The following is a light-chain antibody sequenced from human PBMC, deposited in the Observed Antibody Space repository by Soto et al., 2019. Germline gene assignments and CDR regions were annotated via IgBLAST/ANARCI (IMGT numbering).Light chain of an antibody. J-gene: IGKJ3*01. CDR1: QSVSSN. V-gene: IGKV3-15*01. Sequence: EIVMTQSPATLSVSPGERATLSCRASQSVSSNLAWYQQKPGQAPRLLIYYASTRATGIPARFSGSGSGTEFTLTISSLQSEDFAVYYCQHYNNWPLFGPGTKVDIK. CDR2: YAS. CDR3: QHYNNWPL.